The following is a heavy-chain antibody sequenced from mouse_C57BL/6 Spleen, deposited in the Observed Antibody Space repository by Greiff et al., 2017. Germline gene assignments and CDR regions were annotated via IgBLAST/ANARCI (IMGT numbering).Heavy chain of an antibody. J-gene: IGHJ2*01. CDR3: ARGGSFYGSSYYFDD. D-gene: IGHD1-1*01. Sequence: QVQLQQSGAELMKPGASVKLSCKATGYTFTGYWIEWVKQRPGHGLEWIVELLPGSGSTNYNEKFKGKATFTADTSSNTAYMQLSSLTPEDSTIYYCARGGSFYGSSYYFDDWGQGTTLTVSS. CDR2: LLPGSGST. CDR1: GYTFTGYW. V-gene: IGHV1-9*01.